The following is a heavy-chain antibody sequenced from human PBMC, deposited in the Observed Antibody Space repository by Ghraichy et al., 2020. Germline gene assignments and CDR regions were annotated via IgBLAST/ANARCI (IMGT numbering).Heavy chain of an antibody. CDR2: IFSNDEK. V-gene: IGHV2-26*01. CDR1: GFSLSNARMG. Sequence: SGPTLVKPTETLTLTCTVSGFSLSNARMGVSWIRQPPGKALEWLAHIFSNDEKSYSTSLKSRLTISKDTSKSQVVLTMTNMDPVDTATYYCARIHRDYYDRRPPFDYWGQGTLVTVSS. D-gene: IGHD3-22*01. CDR3: ARIHRDYYDRRPPFDY. J-gene: IGHJ4*02.